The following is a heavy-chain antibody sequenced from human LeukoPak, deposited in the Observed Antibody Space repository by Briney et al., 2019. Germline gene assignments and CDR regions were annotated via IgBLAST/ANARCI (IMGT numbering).Heavy chain of an antibody. D-gene: IGHD1-26*01. J-gene: IGHJ4*02. CDR3: ARKLGYIVGAYFDY. CDR1: GGSISSSSYY. V-gene: IGHV4-39*07. CDR2: IYHSGST. Sequence: SETLSLTCTVSGGSISSSSYYWGWIRQPPGKGLEWIGEIYHSGSTNYNPSLKSRVTISVDKSKNQFSLKLSSVTAADTAVYYCARKLGYIVGAYFDYWGQGTLVTVSS.